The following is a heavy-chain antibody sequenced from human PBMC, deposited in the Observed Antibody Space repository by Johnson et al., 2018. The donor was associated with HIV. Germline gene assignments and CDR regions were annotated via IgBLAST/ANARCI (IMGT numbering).Heavy chain of an antibody. V-gene: IGHV3-11*04. CDR1: GFTVSSNY. CDR2: ISSSGSTI. J-gene: IGHJ3*01. CDR3: ARAPKQGFRDFAGGAFDV. D-gene: IGHD2-21*02. Sequence: QVQLVESGGGLVQPGGSLRLSCAASGFTVSSNYMSWIRQAPGKGLEWVSYISSSGSTIYYADSVKGRFTISRDNAKNSLYLQMNSLRVDDTALYYCARAPKQGFRDFAGGAFDVWGQGTMVTVSS.